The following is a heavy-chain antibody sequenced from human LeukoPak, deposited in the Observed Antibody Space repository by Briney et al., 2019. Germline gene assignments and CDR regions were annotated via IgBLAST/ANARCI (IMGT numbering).Heavy chain of an antibody. V-gene: IGHV4-34*01. CDR3: ARSPARDDYVWGSYRRNNWFDP. J-gene: IGHJ5*02. CDR2: INHSVST. D-gene: IGHD3-16*02. Sequence: SETLSLTCAVYGGSFSGYYWSWIRQPPGKGLEWIGEINHSVSTNYNPSLKSRVTISVDPYKNQFSLKLSSVTAADTAVYYCARSPARDDYVWGSYRRNNWFDPWGQGTLVTVSS. CDR1: GGSFSGYY.